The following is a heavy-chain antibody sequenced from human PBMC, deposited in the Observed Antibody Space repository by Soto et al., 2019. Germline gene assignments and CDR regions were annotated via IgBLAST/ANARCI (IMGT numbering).Heavy chain of an antibody. D-gene: IGHD6-19*01. Sequence: ASVKVSCKASGYTFTGYYIHWVRQAPGQGLEWMGWINPNSGDTNYAQKFQGWVTITRDTSITTAYMDVSRLRSDDTAVYYCARGEGSGWTLKYTWFNPGGQGTLVTVSS. CDR3: ARGEGSGWTLKYTWFNP. CDR1: GYTFTGYY. J-gene: IGHJ5*02. CDR2: INPNSGDT. V-gene: IGHV1-2*04.